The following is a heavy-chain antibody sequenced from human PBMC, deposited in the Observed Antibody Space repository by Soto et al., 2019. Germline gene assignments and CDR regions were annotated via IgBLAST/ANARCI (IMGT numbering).Heavy chain of an antibody. CDR1: GGSFSGYY. CDR2: INHSGST. Sequence: SETLSLTCAIYGGSFSGYYWSWIRQPPGKGLEWIGEINHSGSTNYNPSLKSRVTISVDTSKNQFSLKLSSVTAVDTAVYYCARGRRGSSWYYYYYGMDVWGQGTTVTVSS. V-gene: IGHV4-34*01. J-gene: IGHJ6*02. D-gene: IGHD6-13*01. CDR3: ARGRRGSSWYYYYYGMDV.